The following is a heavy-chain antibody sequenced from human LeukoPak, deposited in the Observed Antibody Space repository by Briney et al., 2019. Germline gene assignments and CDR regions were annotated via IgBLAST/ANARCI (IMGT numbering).Heavy chain of an antibody. D-gene: IGHD6-13*01. CDR2: IYSGGST. CDR3: ARERIAAAGTHGMDV. J-gene: IGHJ6*02. V-gene: IGHV3-66*01. Sequence: PGGSLRLFCAASGFTVSSNYMSWVRQAPGKGLEWVSVIYSGGSTYYADSVKGRFTISRDNSKNTLYLQMNSLRAEDTAVYYCARERIAAAGTHGMDVWGQGTTVTVSS. CDR1: GFTVSSNY.